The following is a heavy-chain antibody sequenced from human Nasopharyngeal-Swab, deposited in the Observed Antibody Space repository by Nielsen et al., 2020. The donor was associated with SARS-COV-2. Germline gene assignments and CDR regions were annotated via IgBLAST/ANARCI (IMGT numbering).Heavy chain of an antibody. CDR1: GGTFSSYA. J-gene: IGHJ6*02. V-gene: IGHV1-69*10. D-gene: IGHD1-26*01. CDR2: IIPILGIA. Sequence: SVQVSCKASGGTFSSYAISWVRQAPAHGLEWMGGIIPILGIAIYAQKFQGRVTMTEDTSTDTAYMELSSLRSEDTAVYYCATDLPVRRSEWELLQAPYYYYGMDVWGQGTTVTVSS. CDR3: ATDLPVRRSEWELLQAPYYYYGMDV.